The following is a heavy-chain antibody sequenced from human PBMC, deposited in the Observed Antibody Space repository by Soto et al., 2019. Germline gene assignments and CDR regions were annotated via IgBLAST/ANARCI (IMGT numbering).Heavy chain of an antibody. CDR2: IKSKADGETT. V-gene: IGHV3-15*01. CDR1: GFTFNNAW. J-gene: IGHJ4*02. Sequence: EVQLAESGGGLVKPGGSLRLSCAASGFTFNNAWLSWVRQAPGKGLEWVGRIKSKADGETTDYAAPVKGRFTISRDDSKNMLYLQMDSLKTEDAALDYCTTGLWQQLVVFDYWGQGSLITVSS. D-gene: IGHD6-13*01. CDR3: TTGLWQQLVVFDY.